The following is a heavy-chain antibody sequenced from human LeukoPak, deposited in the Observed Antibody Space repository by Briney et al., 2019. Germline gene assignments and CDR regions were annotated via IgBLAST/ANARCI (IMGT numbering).Heavy chain of an antibody. Sequence: PGGSLRLSCAASGFTFSNAWMSWVRQAPGKGLEWVGRIKSKTDGGTTDYAAPVKGRFTISRDDSKNTLYLQMNSLKTEDTAVYYCTTDSFHGYGDYPYYFDYWGQGTLVTVSS. CDR3: TTDSFHGYGDYPYYFDY. D-gene: IGHD4-17*01. CDR1: GFTFSNAW. J-gene: IGHJ4*02. V-gene: IGHV3-15*01. CDR2: IKSKTDGGTT.